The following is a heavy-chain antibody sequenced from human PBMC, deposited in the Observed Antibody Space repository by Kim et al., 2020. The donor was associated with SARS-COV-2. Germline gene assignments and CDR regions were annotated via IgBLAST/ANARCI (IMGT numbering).Heavy chain of an antibody. Sequence: GGSLRLSCAASGFTFSSYTMTGVRQAPGKGLEWVSSLGGGGSSSFYVDSVKGRFTTSRDNSKNMLYLQMNSLRAEDTAVFYCVKGGGGSQPLDYWGQGTLVTVSS. CDR1: GFTFSSYT. CDR2: LGGGGSSS. V-gene: IGHV3-23*01. J-gene: IGHJ4*02. D-gene: IGHD3-16*01. CDR3: VKGGGGSQPLDY.